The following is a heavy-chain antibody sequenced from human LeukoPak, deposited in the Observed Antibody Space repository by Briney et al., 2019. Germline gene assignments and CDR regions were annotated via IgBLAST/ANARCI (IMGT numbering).Heavy chain of an antibody. CDR3: EKESSLVN. Sequence: GGSLRLSCAASGSTFDDYAMHWVRQAPGKGLEWVSGISWNSGSIGYADSVKGRFTISRDNAKNSLYLQMNSLRAEDTALYYCEKESSLVNGGQGTLVTVSS. J-gene: IGHJ4*02. V-gene: IGHV3-9*01. CDR2: ISWNSGSI. D-gene: IGHD1-1*01. CDR1: GSTFDDYA.